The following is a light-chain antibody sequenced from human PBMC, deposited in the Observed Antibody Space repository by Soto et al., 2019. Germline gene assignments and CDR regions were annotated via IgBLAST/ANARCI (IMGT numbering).Light chain of an antibody. CDR3: QQSYSTPIT. V-gene: IGKV1-39*01. Sequence: DIQMTQSPSSLTASVGDTVTITCRASQSISSYLNWYRQKPGKAPKLLIYAASSLQSGVPSRFSGSGSGTDFTLTISSLQPEDFATYYCQQSYSTPITFGQGTRLEI. CDR2: AAS. CDR1: QSISSY. J-gene: IGKJ5*01.